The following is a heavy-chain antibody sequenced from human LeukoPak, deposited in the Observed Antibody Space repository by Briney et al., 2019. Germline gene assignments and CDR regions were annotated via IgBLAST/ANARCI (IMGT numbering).Heavy chain of an antibody. CDR2: VKEDGSQK. CDR3: AREAY. Sequence: PGGSLRLSCAASGFTFSRYWMSWVRLAPGKGLEWVASVKEDGSQKNYMDSVKGRFTISRDNAKKSLVLEMNSLRVEDTAVYYCAREAYWGPGILVTVSS. V-gene: IGHV3-7*01. CDR1: GFTFSRYW. J-gene: IGHJ4*02.